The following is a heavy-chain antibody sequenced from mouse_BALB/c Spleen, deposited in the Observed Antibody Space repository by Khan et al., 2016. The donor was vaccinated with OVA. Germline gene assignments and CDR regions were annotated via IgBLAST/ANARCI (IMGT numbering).Heavy chain of an antibody. CDR1: GFSLTDYG. CDR2: IWGGGST. Sequence: QVQLKESGPGLVAPSQSLSITCTVSGFSLTDYGVSWIRQPPGKGLDWLGVIWGGGSTYYNSALKSRLSISKDNSKSQVFLKMSSLQTDDTAMYYCAKGVWSYYYALDYWGQGTSVTVSS. V-gene: IGHV2-6-5*01. CDR3: AKGVWSYYYALDY. J-gene: IGHJ4*01.